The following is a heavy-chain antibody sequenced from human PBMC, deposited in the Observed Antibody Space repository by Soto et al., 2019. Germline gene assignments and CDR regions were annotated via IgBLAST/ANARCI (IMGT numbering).Heavy chain of an antibody. CDR3: AKEGEYYYDSSGYYPYYFDY. V-gene: IGHV3-30*18. CDR1: GFTFSSYG. D-gene: IGHD3-22*01. Sequence: QVQLVESGGGVVQPGRSLRLSCAASGFTFSSYGMHWVRQAPGKGLEWVAVISYDGSNKYYADSVKGRFTISRDNSKNTLYLQMNSLRAEDTAVYYCAKEGEYYYDSSGYYPYYFDYWGQGTLVTVSS. J-gene: IGHJ4*02. CDR2: ISYDGSNK.